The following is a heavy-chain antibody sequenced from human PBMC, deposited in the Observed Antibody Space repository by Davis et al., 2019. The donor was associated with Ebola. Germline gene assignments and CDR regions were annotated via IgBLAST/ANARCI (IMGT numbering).Heavy chain of an antibody. CDR2: ISSSSSAI. CDR3: ARAGGGSCYSARTCWFDP. CDR1: GFTFSTYS. J-gene: IGHJ5*02. Sequence: PGGSLRLSCAASGFTFSTYSMNWVRQAPGQGLEWISYISSSSSAIYYADSVKGRFTISRDNAKNSLYLQMNSLRDEDTAVYYCARAGGGSCYSARTCWFDPWGQGTLVTVSS. V-gene: IGHV3-48*02. D-gene: IGHD2-15*01.